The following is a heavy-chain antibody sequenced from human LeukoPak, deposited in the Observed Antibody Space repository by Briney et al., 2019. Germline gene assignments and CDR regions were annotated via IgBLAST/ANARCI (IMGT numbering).Heavy chain of an antibody. V-gene: IGHV4-38-2*01. D-gene: IGHD2-2*01. Sequence: SETLSLTCAVSGYSISSGYCWGWIRQPPGKGLEWIGSIYHSGSTYYNPSLKSRVTISVDTSKNQFSLKLSSVTAADTAVYYCARLPRYCSSTSCYFDYFDYWGQGTLVTVSS. CDR1: GYSISSGYC. CDR3: ARLPRYCSSTSCYFDYFDY. CDR2: IYHSGST. J-gene: IGHJ4*02.